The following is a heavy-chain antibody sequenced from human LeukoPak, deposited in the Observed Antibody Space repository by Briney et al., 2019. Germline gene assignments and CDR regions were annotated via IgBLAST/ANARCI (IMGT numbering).Heavy chain of an antibody. Sequence: GGSLRLSCAASGFTFSNAWMSWVRQAPGKGLEWVSYISSSSSTIYYADSVKGRFTISRDNAKNSLYLQMNSLRAEDTAVYYCARDSRLIAAAGSFDYWGQGTLVTVSS. CDR3: ARDSRLIAAAGSFDY. CDR1: GFTFSNAW. D-gene: IGHD6-13*01. V-gene: IGHV3-48*04. J-gene: IGHJ4*02. CDR2: ISSSSSTI.